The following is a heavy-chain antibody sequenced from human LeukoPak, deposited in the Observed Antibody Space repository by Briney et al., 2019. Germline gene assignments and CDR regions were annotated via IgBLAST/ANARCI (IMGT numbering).Heavy chain of an antibody. CDR3: ATGGGSILVPATTGSGYFDY. CDR1: GFTFSSYW. Sequence: GGSLRLSCAASGFTFSSYWMSWVRQAPGKGLEWVANIKQDGSEKYYVDSVKGRFTISRDNSKNTLYLQMNSLRVEDTAVYYCATGGGSILVPATTGSGYFDYWGQGTLVTVSA. CDR2: IKQDGSEK. V-gene: IGHV3-7*03. J-gene: IGHJ4*02. D-gene: IGHD2-2*01.